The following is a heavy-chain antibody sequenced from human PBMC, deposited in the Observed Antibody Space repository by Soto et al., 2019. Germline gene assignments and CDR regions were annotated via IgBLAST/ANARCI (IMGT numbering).Heavy chain of an antibody. J-gene: IGHJ4*02. V-gene: IGHV3-23*01. Sequence: GGSLRLSCAASGFTFSSYAMNWVRQAPGKGLEWVSSVSRSGGDTYYADSVKGRFSISRDNSKNTLYLQVNSLRAEDTAVYYCARWSYLDYWGQGTRVTVSS. D-gene: IGHD3-3*01. CDR1: GFTFSSYA. CDR3: ARWSYLDY. CDR2: VSRSGGDT.